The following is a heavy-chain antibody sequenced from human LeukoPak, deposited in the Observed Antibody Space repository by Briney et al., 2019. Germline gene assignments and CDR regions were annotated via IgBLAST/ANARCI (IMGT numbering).Heavy chain of an antibody. D-gene: IGHD3-22*01. CDR1: GFTLDDYA. CDR2: ISWNSGSI. J-gene: IGHJ6*02. V-gene: IGHV3-9*01. CDR3: AEGYYDSSGLYGMDV. Sequence: PGGSLRLSCAASGFTLDDYAMHWVRQAPGKGLEWVSGISWNSGSIGYADSVKGRFTISRDNAKNSLYLQMNSLRAEDTALYYCAEGYYDSSGLYGMDVWGQGTTVTVSS.